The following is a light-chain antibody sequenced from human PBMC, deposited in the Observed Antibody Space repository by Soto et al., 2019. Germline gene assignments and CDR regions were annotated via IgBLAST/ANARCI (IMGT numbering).Light chain of an antibody. CDR3: QQYGKLPYT. V-gene: IGKV1-33*01. J-gene: IGKJ2*01. Sequence: DIQMTQSASSLSASVGDRVTITCQASQDITNFLNWYQQKPGKVPKLLIYDASNLETGVPSRFSGRGSGTDFTLTISSLQPEDIATYYCQQYGKLPYTFGQGTKLEIK. CDR2: DAS. CDR1: QDITNF.